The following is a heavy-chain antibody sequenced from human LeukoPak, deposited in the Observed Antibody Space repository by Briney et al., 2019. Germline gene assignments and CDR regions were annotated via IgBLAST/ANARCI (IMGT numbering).Heavy chain of an antibody. CDR1: GYTFASYD. J-gene: IGHJ4*02. CDR3: ARVAGSIDY. D-gene: IGHD6-19*01. Sequence: ASVKVSCTASGYTFASYDINWVRQATGQGLEWMGWMNPNSGYTGYAQKFQGRVTITRDTSISTAYMELSSLRSEDTAVYYCARVAGSIDYWGQGTLVTVSS. V-gene: IGHV1-8*03. CDR2: MNPNSGYT.